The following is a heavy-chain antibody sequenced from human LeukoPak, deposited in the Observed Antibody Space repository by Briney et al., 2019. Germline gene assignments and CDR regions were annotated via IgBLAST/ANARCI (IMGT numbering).Heavy chain of an antibody. J-gene: IGHJ4*02. CDR2: INHSGST. D-gene: IGHD3-10*01. V-gene: IGHV4-34*01. Sequence: SETLSLTCAVYGGSFSGYYWSWIRQPPGKGLEWIGEINHSGSTNYNPSLKSRVTISVDTSKNQFSLKLSSVTAADTAVYYCARDSGFGELLFDYWGQGTLVTVAS. CDR3: ARDSGFGELLFDY. CDR1: GGSFSGYY.